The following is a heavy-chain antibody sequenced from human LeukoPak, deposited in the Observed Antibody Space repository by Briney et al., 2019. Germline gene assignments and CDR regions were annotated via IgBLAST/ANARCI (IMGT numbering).Heavy chain of an antibody. CDR1: GYTFTGYY. J-gene: IGHJ1*01. D-gene: IGHD3-3*01. CDR2: INPDSGDS. V-gene: IGHV1-2*02. Sequence: ASVKVSSKASGYTFTGYYIHWVRQAPGQGLEWMAWINPDSGDSYSAPKFQGRVTMTRDTSINTASMEVSWLTSDDTAVSYCATGVATAFTYWGQGTLVTVSS. CDR3: ATGVATAFTY.